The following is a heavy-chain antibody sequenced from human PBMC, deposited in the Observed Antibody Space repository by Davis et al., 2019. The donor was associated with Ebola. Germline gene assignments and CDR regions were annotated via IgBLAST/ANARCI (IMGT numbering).Heavy chain of an antibody. V-gene: IGHV4-38-2*02. J-gene: IGHJ4*02. D-gene: IGHD1-26*01. Sequence: SETLSLTCTVSGYSISSGYYWGWVRQPPGQGLEWIGSIYHTGSTYYNPSVKSRVTISVETSKNQFSLNLSSVTAADTAVYYCARRSGTVGDWGQGTLVTVSS. CDR1: GYSISSGYY. CDR2: IYHTGST. CDR3: ARRSGTVGD.